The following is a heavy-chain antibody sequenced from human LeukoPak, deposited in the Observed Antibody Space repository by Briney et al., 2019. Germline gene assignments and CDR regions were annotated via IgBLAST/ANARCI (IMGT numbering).Heavy chain of an antibody. J-gene: IGHJ4*02. V-gene: IGHV3-7*01. CDR1: GFTFSSYW. D-gene: IGHD5-24*01. CDR3: ARDHARDGYNF. CDR2: IEQDGSEK. Sequence: QTGGSLRLSCAASGFTFSSYWMNWVRQAPGKVLEWVANIEQDGSEKYYVDPVKGRFTISRDNAQNSLYLKMNSLRAEDTAVYYCARDHARDGYNFWGQGTLVTVSS.